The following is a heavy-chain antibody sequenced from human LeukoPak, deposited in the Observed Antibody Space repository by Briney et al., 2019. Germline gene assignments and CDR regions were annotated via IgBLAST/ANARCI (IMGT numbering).Heavy chain of an antibody. V-gene: IGHV4-30-2*01. J-gene: IGHJ4*02. CDR1: GGSISSGGYY. CDR2: IYHSGST. CDR3: ARDLGSIAARRGFERRSANYFDY. D-gene: IGHD6-6*01. Sequence: SETLSLTCTVSGGSISSGGYYWSWIRQPPGKGLEWIGYIYHSGSTYYNPSLKSRVTISVDRSKNQFSLKLSSVTAADTAVYYCARDLGSIAARRGFERRSANYFDYWGQGTLVTVSS.